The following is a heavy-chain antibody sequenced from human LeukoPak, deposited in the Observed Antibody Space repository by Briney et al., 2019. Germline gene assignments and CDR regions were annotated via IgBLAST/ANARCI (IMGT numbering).Heavy chain of an antibody. V-gene: IGHV3-53*04. CDR3: ATGAYYYDSSGYYYPEYFQH. Sequence: GGSLRLSCAASGFTVSSNYMSWVRQAPGKGLEWVSVIYSGGSTYYADSVKGRFTISRHNSKNTLYLQMNSLRAEDTAVYYCATGAYYYDSSGYYYPEYFQHWGQGTLATVSS. CDR1: GFTVSSNY. CDR2: IYSGGST. D-gene: IGHD3-22*01. J-gene: IGHJ1*01.